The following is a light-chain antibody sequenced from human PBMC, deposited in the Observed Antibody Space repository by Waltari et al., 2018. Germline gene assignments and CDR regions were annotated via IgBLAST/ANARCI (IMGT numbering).Light chain of an antibody. V-gene: IGKV1-39*01. J-gene: IGKJ1*01. CDR3: QESYSTTWT. Sequence: DIQMTQSPSSLSASAGDRVTITCRASQTIRNHLNWYQQKPGKAPKLLIYAASSLQSGVPSRFSCNGSGTDFTLTISSLQPEDFATYYCQESYSTTWTFGPGTKVEIK. CDR1: QTIRNH. CDR2: AAS.